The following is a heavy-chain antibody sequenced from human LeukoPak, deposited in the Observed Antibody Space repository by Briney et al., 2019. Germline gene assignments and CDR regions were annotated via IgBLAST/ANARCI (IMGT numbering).Heavy chain of an antibody. Sequence: PSETLSLTCTVSGGSISSYYWSWIRQPPGQGLEWIAYMYYTGSAYYNPSLKSRVTMSTDTSTNQFSLRLNFVSPADTAVYYCARVTMTVFGVVPRVFDSWGQGTLVTVSS. CDR2: MYYTGSA. D-gene: IGHD3-3*01. CDR3: ARVTMTVFGVVPRVFDS. J-gene: IGHJ4*02. CDR1: GGSISSYY. V-gene: IGHV4-59*04.